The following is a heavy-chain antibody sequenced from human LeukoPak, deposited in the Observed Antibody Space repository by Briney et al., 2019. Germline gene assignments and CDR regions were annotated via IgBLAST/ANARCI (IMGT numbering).Heavy chain of an antibody. CDR3: ARHIGGGIEDMDV. D-gene: IGHD3-16*02. J-gene: IGHJ6*03. CDR1: GGSIGTYY. Sequence: SETLSLTCTVSGGSIGTYYWSRIRQSPGKGLEWIGYIYVTGTRYNPYLQSRVTISVDRSRNQFFLKMSSVTAADTAVYYCARHIGGGIEDMDVRGKGTKVIVSS. V-gene: IGHV4-59*08. CDR2: IYVTGT.